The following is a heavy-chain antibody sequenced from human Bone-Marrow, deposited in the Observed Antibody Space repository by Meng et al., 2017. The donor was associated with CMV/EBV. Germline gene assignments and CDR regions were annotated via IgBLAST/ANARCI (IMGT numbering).Heavy chain of an antibody. J-gene: IGHJ4*02. Sequence: SETLSLTCTVSAGSVSSRDYYWTWIRQPPGKGLEWIGYIYYSGNTNYPPSLRSRVTISLDTSKNQFSLKLTSVTSADTALYFCARGSSPVDFWGQGTLVTVSS. CDR2: IYYSGNT. V-gene: IGHV4-61*08. CDR1: AGSVSSRDYY. CDR3: ARGSSPVDF.